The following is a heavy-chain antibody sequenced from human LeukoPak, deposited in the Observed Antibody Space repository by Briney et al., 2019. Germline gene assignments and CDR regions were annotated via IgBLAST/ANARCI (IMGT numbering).Heavy chain of an antibody. Sequence: GGSLRLSCAASGFTFSNYGMSWVRQAPGKGLEWVSHILTRDDDTNYADSVKGRFTISRDNSKNTLFLQMNSLRAEDTAMYYCANLKGYCSTTSCYRWLDPWGQGTVVTVSS. V-gene: IGHV3-23*01. CDR2: ILTRDDDT. CDR3: ANLKGYCSTTSCYRWLDP. CDR1: GFTFSNYG. J-gene: IGHJ5*02. D-gene: IGHD2-2*02.